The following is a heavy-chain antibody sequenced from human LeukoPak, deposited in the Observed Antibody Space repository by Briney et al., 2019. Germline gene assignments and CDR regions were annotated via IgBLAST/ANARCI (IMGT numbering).Heavy chain of an antibody. CDR1: GFTFTSYG. V-gene: IGHV3-23*01. CDR2: ISGSGGAT. J-gene: IGHJ4*02. CDR3: AKLPRAGRLLTISLDS. Sequence: GGSLRLSCAASGFTFTSYGIHWVRQAPGKGLEWVSAISGSGGATHYADSVKGRFTISRDNSKNTVYLQLNSLRAEDTAVYYCAKLPRAGRLLTISLDSWGQGTLVTFSS. D-gene: IGHD3-10*01.